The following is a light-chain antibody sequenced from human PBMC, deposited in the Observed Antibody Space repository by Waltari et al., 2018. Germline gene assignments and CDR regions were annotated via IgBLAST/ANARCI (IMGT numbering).Light chain of an antibody. J-gene: IGKJ2*01. CDR2: TAA. CDR3: QQSYTVAFT. Sequence: DIQMTQSPSSLSASVGTGVSITCRASESITNSLNWYQQKPGKAPKLLIHTAASLQSGVPSECSGRGAGTEFTLTISGLQPGDVATYYCQQSYTVAFTFGPGTKLEI. V-gene: IGKV1-39*01. CDR1: ESITNS.